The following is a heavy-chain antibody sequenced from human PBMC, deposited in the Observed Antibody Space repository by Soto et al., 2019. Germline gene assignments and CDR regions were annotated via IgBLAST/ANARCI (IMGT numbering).Heavy chain of an antibody. CDR2: ISYDGSNK. J-gene: IGHJ6*02. CDR3: ARGVQPTYYYYGMDV. Sequence: GGSQRLSCAASGFTFRSYGRHWVRQAPGKGLEWVAVISYDGSNKYYADSVKGRFTISRDNSKNTLYLQMNSLRAEDTAVYYCARGVQPTYYYYGMDVWGQGTTVTVSS. V-gene: IGHV3-30*03. D-gene: IGHD1-1*01. CDR1: GFTFRSYG.